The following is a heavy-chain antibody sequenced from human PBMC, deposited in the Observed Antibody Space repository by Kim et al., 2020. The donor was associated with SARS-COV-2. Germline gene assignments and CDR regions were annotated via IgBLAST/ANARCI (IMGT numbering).Heavy chain of an antibody. CDR3: ARGGGNCYFDL. Sequence: TYADSEKGRFTISRDNAKNTLYRQMTSLRAEDTAVYYCARGGGNCYFDLWGRGTLVTVSS. D-gene: IGHD3-10*01. J-gene: IGHJ2*01. V-gene: IGHV3-74*01.